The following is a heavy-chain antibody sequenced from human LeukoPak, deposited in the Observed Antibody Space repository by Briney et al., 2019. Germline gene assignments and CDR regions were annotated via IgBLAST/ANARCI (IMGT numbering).Heavy chain of an antibody. Sequence: PGGSLRLSCAASGFTFDDYGMSWVRQAPGKGLEGVSGINWNGGSTGYEDSVKGRFTNSRDNAKNSMYLQMNSLRAEDTALYYCARVGWYSSGWFYQNWFDLWGQGTLVTVSS. CDR1: GFTFDDYG. D-gene: IGHD6-19*01. CDR3: ARVGWYSSGWFYQNWFDL. CDR2: INWNGGST. J-gene: IGHJ5*02. V-gene: IGHV3-20*04.